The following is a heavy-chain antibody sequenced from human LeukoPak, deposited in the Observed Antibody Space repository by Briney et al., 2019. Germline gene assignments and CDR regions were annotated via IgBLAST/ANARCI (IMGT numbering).Heavy chain of an antibody. J-gene: IGHJ4*02. Sequence: GGSLRLSCVASGFTFSSYAMRWVRQGPGQGLEWVSDISGSDGTTHYADSVKGRITISRDNAKNTVYLQMNSLRAEDTAVYYCARDLSGNSYGLGYWGQGTLVTVSS. CDR1: GFTFSSYA. V-gene: IGHV3-23*01. CDR3: ARDLSGNSYGLGY. CDR2: ISGSDGTT. D-gene: IGHD5-18*01.